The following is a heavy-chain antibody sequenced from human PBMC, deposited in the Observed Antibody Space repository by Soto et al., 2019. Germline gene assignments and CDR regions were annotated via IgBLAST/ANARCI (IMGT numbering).Heavy chain of an antibody. V-gene: IGHV1-69*05. CDR1: GGTFSSYA. CDR3: ARDSLAFDI. CDR2: IIPIFGTT. J-gene: IGHJ3*02. Sequence: SVKVSCKASGGTFSSYAISWVRQAPGQGLEWMGGIIPIFGTTDYAQKFQGRVTMTRDTSTSTVYMELSSLRSEDTAVYYCARDSLAFDIWGQGTMVTVSS.